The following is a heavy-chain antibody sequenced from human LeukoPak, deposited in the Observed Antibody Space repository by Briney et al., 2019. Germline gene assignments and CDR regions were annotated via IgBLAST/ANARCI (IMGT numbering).Heavy chain of an antibody. D-gene: IGHD4-17*01. CDR1: GYRVTGYG. Sequence: GQSLKFSCKGSGYRVTGYGIGWVRQMPGKGLEWMGIIYPVDSETRYSPSFQGKVTISADKSISTAYLQWSSLKASDTAMYYCARTTSVTTDAFNIWGQGTMVTISS. CDR2: IYPVDSET. J-gene: IGHJ3*02. CDR3: ARTTSVTTDAFNI. V-gene: IGHV5-51*01.